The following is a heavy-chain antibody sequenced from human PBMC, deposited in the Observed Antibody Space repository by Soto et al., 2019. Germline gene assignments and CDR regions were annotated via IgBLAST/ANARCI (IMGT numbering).Heavy chain of an antibody. CDR3: ASAFDSLVPSAY. V-gene: IGHV3-74*01. D-gene: IGHD3-9*01. Sequence: GSLRLSCAASGFTFSHYWTYWVRQAPGKGLVCVSRISSDGSYASYADSVKGRFTISRDSAKSTLYLQMNSLRAEDTGVYYCASAFDSLVPSAYWGQGTLVTVSS. J-gene: IGHJ4*02. CDR1: GFTFSHYW. CDR2: ISSDGSYA.